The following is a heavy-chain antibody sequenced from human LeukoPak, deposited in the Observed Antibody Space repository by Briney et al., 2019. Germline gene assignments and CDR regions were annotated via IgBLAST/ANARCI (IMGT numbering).Heavy chain of an antibody. D-gene: IGHD4-23*01. Sequence: GGSLRLSCAASGFTFSGSAMHWVRQASGKGLEWVGRIRSKANRYATAYAASVKGRFTISRDDSKNTAYLQMNSLKTEDTAVYYCTRLGLRWGSDAFDIWGQGTMVTVSS. CDR2: IRSKANRYAT. CDR3: TRLGLRWGSDAFDI. CDR1: GFTFSGSA. J-gene: IGHJ3*02. V-gene: IGHV3-73*01.